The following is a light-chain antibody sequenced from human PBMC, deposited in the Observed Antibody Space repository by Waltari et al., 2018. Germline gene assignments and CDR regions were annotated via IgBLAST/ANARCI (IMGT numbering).Light chain of an antibody. J-gene: IGKJ4*01. Sequence: EIVLTQSPATLSLSPGERATLSCRASQTVDTYLAWYQQRPGQAPRLLIYDTSNRATGIPDRFRGSESETDFTLTISSLEPEDFAVYYCQQRRRWPLTFGGGSKVEI. CDR3: QQRRRWPLT. CDR2: DTS. CDR1: QTVDTY. V-gene: IGKV3-11*01.